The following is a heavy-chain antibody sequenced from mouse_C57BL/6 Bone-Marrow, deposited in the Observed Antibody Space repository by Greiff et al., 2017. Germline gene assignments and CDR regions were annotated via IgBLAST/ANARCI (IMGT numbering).Heavy chain of an antibody. CDR1: GFTFSSYA. V-gene: IGHV5-4*03. CDR3: ARGGDFDY. CDR2: ISDGGSYT. Sequence: EVKLVESGGGLVKPGGSLKLSCAASGFTFSSYAMSWVRQTPEKRLEWVATISDGGSYTYYPDNVKGRFTISRDNAKNNLYLQMSHLKSGDTAMYYCARGGDFDYWGQGTTLTVSS. J-gene: IGHJ2*01.